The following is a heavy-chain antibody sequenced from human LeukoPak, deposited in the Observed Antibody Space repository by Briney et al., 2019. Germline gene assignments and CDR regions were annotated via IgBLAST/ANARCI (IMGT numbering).Heavy chain of an antibody. CDR1: AVTLSGYT. Sequence: PGGSLRLSCGASAVTLSGYTMNWVRQAPGKGLEWISYISGNGSIIHYADSVKGRFTISRDNAKRSLYLQMNSLRDEDTAVYYCANDGFEQRRGYYFDYWGQGILVTVSS. J-gene: IGHJ4*02. D-gene: IGHD6-25*01. CDR3: ANDGFEQRRGYYFDY. V-gene: IGHV3-48*02. CDR2: ISGNGSII.